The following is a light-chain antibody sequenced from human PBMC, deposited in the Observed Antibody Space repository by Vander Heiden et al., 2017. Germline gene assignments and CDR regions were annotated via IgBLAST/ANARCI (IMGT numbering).Light chain of an antibody. CDR1: NSNIGSNT. J-gene: IGLJ3*02. CDR3: AAWDDSLNGWV. CDR2: SNN. Sequence: QSVLPQPPSASGTPGQRVTISCSGSNSNIGSNTLNWYQQLPGTAPKLLIYSNNQRPSGVPDRFSGSKSGTSASLAISGLQSEDEADYYCAAWDDSLNGWVFGGGTKLTVL. V-gene: IGLV1-44*01.